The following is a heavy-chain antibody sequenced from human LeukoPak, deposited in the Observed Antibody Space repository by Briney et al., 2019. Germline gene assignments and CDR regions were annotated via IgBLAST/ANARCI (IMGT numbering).Heavy chain of an antibody. CDR1: GGTFSSYA. CDR3: ARVPTEGRPVPPDL. D-gene: IGHD4-11*01. J-gene: IGHJ4*02. CDR2: IIPIFGTA. Sequence: SVKVSCKASGGTFSSYAISWVRQAPGQGLEWMGGIIPIFGTANYAQKFQGRVTITTDESTSTAYMELSSLRSEDTAVYYCARVPTEGRPVPPDLWGQGTLVTVSS. V-gene: IGHV1-69*05.